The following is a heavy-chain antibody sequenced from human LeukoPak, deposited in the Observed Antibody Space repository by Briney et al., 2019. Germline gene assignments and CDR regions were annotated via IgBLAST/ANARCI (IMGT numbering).Heavy chain of an antibody. CDR3: ARDDPVAGRFDP. Sequence: SETLSLTCTVSGGSISSYYWSWIRQPPGKGLEWIGYIYYGGSTNYNPSLKSRVTISVDTSKNQFSLKLSSVTAADTAVYYCARDDPVAGRFDPWGQGTLVTVSS. D-gene: IGHD6-19*01. CDR2: IYYGGST. CDR1: GGSISSYY. V-gene: IGHV4-59*01. J-gene: IGHJ5*02.